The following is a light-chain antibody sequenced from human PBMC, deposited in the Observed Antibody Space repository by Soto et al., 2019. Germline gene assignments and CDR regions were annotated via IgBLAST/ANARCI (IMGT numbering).Light chain of an antibody. CDR1: QSVSSSY. Sequence: EIVLTQSPGTLSLSPGERATLSCRASQSVSSSYLAWYQQKPGQAPRLLIYGASSRATGIPDRFSGSGSGTDFTLTISRLEPEDFAVYYCQQYGSSPPSFCPGTKVDIK. CDR3: QQYGSSPPS. V-gene: IGKV3-20*01. CDR2: GAS. J-gene: IGKJ3*01.